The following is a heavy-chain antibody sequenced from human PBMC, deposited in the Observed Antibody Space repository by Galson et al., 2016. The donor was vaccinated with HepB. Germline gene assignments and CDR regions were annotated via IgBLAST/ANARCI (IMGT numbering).Heavy chain of an antibody. V-gene: IGHV1-69*04. D-gene: IGHD6-19*01. CDR1: GGTFSNYA. CDR2: IIPIFDIA. J-gene: IGHJ4*02. CDR3: ARGLGSGWFGVLNY. Sequence: SVKVSCKASGGTFSNYAISWVRQAPGQGLEWVGRIIPIFDIANYAQRFQGRVTITADKSTSTAYMELSSLRSEDTAVYYCARGLGSGWFGVLNYWGQGTLITVSS.